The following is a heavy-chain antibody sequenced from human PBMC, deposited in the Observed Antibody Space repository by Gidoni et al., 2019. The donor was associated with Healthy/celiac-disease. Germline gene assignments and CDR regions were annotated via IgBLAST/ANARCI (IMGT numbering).Heavy chain of an antibody. Sequence: EVQLVESGGGLVQPGGSLRLSCAASGFTFSSYSMNWVRQAPGKGLEVVSYISSSSSTIYYADSVKGRFTISRDNAKNSLYLQMNSLRAEDTAVYYCATTSQKYSSGWSTGFYYWGQGTLVTVSS. V-gene: IGHV3-48*04. D-gene: IGHD6-19*01. CDR1: GFTFSSYS. J-gene: IGHJ4*02. CDR3: ATTSQKYSSGWSTGFYY. CDR2: ISSSSSTI.